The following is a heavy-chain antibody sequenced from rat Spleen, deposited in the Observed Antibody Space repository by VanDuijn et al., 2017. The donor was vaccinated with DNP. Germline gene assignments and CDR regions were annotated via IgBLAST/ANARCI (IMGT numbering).Heavy chain of an antibody. CDR1: GFIFNKYW. V-gene: IGHV5-31*01. J-gene: IGHJ2*01. CDR3: ARHVLYTTDYYGYFDY. CDR2: ITTSGDDT. D-gene: IGHD1-6*01. Sequence: EVQLQESGPGLVKPSQSLSLSCVASGFIFNKYWMTWIRQVPGKGLDWVASITTSGDDTYYPDSVKGRFTVSRDNSRSSLYLQMSSLKSEDTASYYCARHVLYTTDYYGYFDYWGQGVMVTVSA.